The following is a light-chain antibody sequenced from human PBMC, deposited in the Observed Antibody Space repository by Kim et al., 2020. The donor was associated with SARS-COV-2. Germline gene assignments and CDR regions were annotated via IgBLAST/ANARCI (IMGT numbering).Light chain of an antibody. J-gene: IGKJ4*01. CDR2: SAF. CDR3: QQSYLVPLT. V-gene: IGKV1-39*01. Sequence: ASVGDRVTIVCRASQTINKYLNWYQHKPGRAPKLLIYSAFTLQSGVSSRISGSGYGTEFTLTISSLQPEDFGTYYCQQSYLVPLTFGGGTKVDIK. CDR1: QTINKY.